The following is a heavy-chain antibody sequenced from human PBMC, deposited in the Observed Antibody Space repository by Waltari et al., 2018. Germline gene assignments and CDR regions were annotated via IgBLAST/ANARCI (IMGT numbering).Heavy chain of an antibody. V-gene: IGHV1-2*02. CDR3: ARDPSIAAAGYYYYYYMDV. CDR1: GYTFTGYY. Sequence: QVQLVQSGAEVKKPGASVKVSCKASGYTFTGYYMHWVRQAPGQGLEWMGWSNPNSGGTKYEQKFQGRVTMNRDTSISTAYMELSRLRSDDTAVYYCARDPSIAAAGYYYYYYMDVWGKGTTVTVSS. CDR2: SNPNSGGT. J-gene: IGHJ6*03. D-gene: IGHD6-13*01.